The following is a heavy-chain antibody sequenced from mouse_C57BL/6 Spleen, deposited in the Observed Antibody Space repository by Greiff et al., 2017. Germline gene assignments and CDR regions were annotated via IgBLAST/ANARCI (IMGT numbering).Heavy chain of an antibody. CDR2: IYWDDDK. V-gene: IGHV8-12*01. CDR1: GFSLSTSGMG. D-gene: IGHD1-1*01. Sequence: QVTLKVCGPGILQSSQTLSLTCSFSGFSLSTSGMGVSWIRQPSGKGLEWLAHIYWDDDKRYNPSLKSRLTISKDTSRNQVFLKITSVDTADTATYYCARRADGSSWYFDYWGQGTTLTVSS. CDR3: ARRADGSSWYFDY. J-gene: IGHJ2*01.